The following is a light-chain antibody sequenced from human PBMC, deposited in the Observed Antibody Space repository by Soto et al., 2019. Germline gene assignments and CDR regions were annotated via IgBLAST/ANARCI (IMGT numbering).Light chain of an antibody. V-gene: IGLV1-40*01. Sequence: QSVLTQPPSVSGAPGQRVTISCTGSSSNIGAGYDVHWYQQIPGTAPKLLIYGNTNRPSGVPDRFSGSKSGSSASLAITGILAEDEADYYCQSYDSSLSGSRVFGSGNKLTVL. CDR2: GNT. CDR1: SSNIGAGYD. CDR3: QSYDSSLSGSRV. J-gene: IGLJ1*01.